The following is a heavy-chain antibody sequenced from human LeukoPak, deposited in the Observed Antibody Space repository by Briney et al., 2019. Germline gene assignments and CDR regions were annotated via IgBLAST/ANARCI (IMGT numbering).Heavy chain of an antibody. Sequence: GGSLRLSCAASGFTFSSYGMHWVRQAPGKGLEWVAVIWYDGSNKYYADSVKGRFTISRDNSKNTLYLQMNSLRAEDTAVYYCAKDRERWLQSYFDYWGQGTLVTVSS. CDR3: AKDRERWLQSYFDY. CDR1: GFTFSSYG. J-gene: IGHJ4*02. D-gene: IGHD5-24*01. CDR2: IWYDGSNK. V-gene: IGHV3-33*06.